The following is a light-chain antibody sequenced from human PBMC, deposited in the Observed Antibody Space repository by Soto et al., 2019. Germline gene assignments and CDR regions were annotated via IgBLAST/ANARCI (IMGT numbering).Light chain of an antibody. V-gene: IGKV3-15*01. Sequence: EIVMTQSPATLSVSPGERATLSCRASQSVSSNLAWYQQKPGQTPRLLIYGASTRATGIPARFSGSGSGTEFTLTISSLQSEDFAVYYCQQYNSWPLTFGGGTRWISN. CDR3: QQYNSWPLT. J-gene: IGKJ4*01. CDR1: QSVSSN. CDR2: GAS.